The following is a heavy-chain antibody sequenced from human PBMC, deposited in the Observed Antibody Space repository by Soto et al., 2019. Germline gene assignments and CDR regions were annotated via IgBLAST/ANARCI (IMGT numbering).Heavy chain of an antibody. CDR2: IYYRGRT. J-gene: IGHJ6*01. Sequence: SETLWLKCTFPVGSISSYSWVWIGQPPGKGLDRPGPIYYRGRTNYNPSLKSRVTISVDTSKNQFSLKLSSVTAADTAVYYCERSEAKGYVRGSYRYTPHAYGMDVWGQGTTVTVSS. CDR3: ERSEAKGYVRGSYRYTPHAYGMDV. CDR1: VGSISSYS. V-gene: IGHV4-59*01. D-gene: IGHD3-16*02.